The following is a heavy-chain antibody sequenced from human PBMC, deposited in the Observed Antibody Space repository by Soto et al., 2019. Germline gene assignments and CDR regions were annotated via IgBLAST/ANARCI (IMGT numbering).Heavy chain of an antibody. CDR2: IYYSGST. CDR3: ASKQHLATYNWFDP. CDR1: GGSISPYY. Sequence: PSETLSLTCTVSGGSISPYYWNWVRQPPGKGLEWIGYIYYSGSTNYNPSLKSRVTISVDTSKNQFSLKLRSVTAADTAMYYCASKQHLATYNWFDPWGQGILVTVSS. J-gene: IGHJ5*02. V-gene: IGHV4-59*01. D-gene: IGHD1-1*01.